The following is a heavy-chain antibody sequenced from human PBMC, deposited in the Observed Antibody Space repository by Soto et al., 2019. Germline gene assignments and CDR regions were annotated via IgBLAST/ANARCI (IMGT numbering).Heavy chain of an antibody. CDR3: TRGGVIGLVTAPFDL. J-gene: IGHJ5*02. CDR1: GYSFTNYY. Sequence: ASVKVSCKASGYSFTNYYMHWVRQTPGQGLEWMGTINAGGGYTTYAQRFQGRVTMTRDTSTSTVSMELSSLRYEDTALYYCTRGGVIGLVTAPFDLWGQGTLVTVSS. CDR2: INAGGGYT. D-gene: IGHD2-21*02. V-gene: IGHV1-46*03.